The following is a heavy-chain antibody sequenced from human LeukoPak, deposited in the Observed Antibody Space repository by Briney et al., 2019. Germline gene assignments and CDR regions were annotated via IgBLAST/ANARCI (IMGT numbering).Heavy chain of an antibody. Sequence: SETLSLTCAVDGGSFSGYYWSWIRQPPGKGLEWIGEINHSGSTNYNPSLKSRVTISVDTSKNQFSLKLSSVTAADTAVYYCARGAAKDAFDIWGQGTMVTVSS. D-gene: IGHD6-13*01. CDR3: ARGAAKDAFDI. CDR1: GGSFSGYY. V-gene: IGHV4-34*01. J-gene: IGHJ3*02. CDR2: INHSGST.